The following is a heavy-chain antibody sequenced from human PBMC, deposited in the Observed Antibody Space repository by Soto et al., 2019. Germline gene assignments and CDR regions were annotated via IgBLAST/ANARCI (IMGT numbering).Heavy chain of an antibody. V-gene: IGHV1-69*12. Sequence: QVQLVQSGAEVKKPGSSVKVSCKASGGTFSSYAISWVRQAPGQGLEWMGGIIPIFGTANYAQKFQGRVTITADESTSPGHMELSSLRSEDTAVYYWASGNHTAMGGALDYWGQGTLVTLS. CDR3: ASGNHTAMGGALDY. CDR1: GGTFSSYA. CDR2: IIPIFGTA. J-gene: IGHJ4*02. D-gene: IGHD5-18*01.